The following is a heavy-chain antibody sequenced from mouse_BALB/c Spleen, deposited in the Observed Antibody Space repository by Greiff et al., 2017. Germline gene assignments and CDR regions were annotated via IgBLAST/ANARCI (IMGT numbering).Heavy chain of an antibody. CDR1: GFTFSSYG. J-gene: IGHJ2*01. Sequence: EVKLVESGGGLVQPGGSLKLSCAASGFTFSSYGMSWVRQTPDKRLELVATINSNGGSTYYPDSVKGRFTISRDNAKNTLYLQMSSLKSEDTAMYYCARRGWLLPLYFDYWGQGTTLTVSS. D-gene: IGHD2-3*01. CDR3: ARRGWLLPLYFDY. CDR2: INSNGGST. V-gene: IGHV5-6-3*01.